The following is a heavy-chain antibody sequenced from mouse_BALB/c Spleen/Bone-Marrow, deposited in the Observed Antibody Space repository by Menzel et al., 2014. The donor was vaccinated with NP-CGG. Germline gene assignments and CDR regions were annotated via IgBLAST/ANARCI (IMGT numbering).Heavy chain of an antibody. Sequence: VQLKESGTVLARPGASVKMSCKASGYTFTSYWMHWVKQRPGQGLEWIGAIYPGNSDTSYNQKFKGKAKLTAVTSTSTAYMELSSLTNEDSAVYYCTRGGGSSYAEFAYWGQGTLVTVSA. V-gene: IGHV1-5*01. J-gene: IGHJ3*01. CDR2: IYPGNSDT. D-gene: IGHD1-1*01. CDR3: TRGGGSSYAEFAY. CDR1: GYTFTSYW.